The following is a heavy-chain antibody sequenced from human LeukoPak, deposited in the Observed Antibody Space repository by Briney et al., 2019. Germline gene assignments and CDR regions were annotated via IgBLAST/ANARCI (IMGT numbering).Heavy chain of an antibody. Sequence: GESLKISCKGSEYSFTSYWIGWVRQMPGKGLEWMGFIYPGDSETKNSPSFQGQVTMSADKSISTAYLQWSSLKASDTAIYYCARLGLGSGSSCDYWGQGTLVIVSS. CDR1: EYSFTSYW. CDR2: IYPGDSET. V-gene: IGHV5-51*01. D-gene: IGHD3-10*01. CDR3: ARLGLGSGSSCDY. J-gene: IGHJ4*02.